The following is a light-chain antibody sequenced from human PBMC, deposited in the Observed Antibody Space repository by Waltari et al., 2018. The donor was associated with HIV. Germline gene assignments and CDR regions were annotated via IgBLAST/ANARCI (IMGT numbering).Light chain of an antibody. CDR3: CSYVGSSTVI. CDR1: SSDVGSYNL. V-gene: IGLV2-23*02. Sequence: QSALPQPASVSGSPGQSITISCTGTSSDVGSYNLVPWYQQHPGKAPKLMIYEVTKRPSGVFLRFSGSKSGSTVSLTISGLQAEDEADYYCCSYVGSSTVIFGGGTKLTVL. CDR2: EVT. J-gene: IGLJ2*01.